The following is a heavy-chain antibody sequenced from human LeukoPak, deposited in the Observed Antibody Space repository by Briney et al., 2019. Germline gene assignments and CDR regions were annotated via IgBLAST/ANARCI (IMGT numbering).Heavy chain of an antibody. CDR1: GFTFSSYA. CDR2: ISGSGGST. D-gene: IGHD6-13*01. J-gene: IGHJ1*01. V-gene: IGHV3-23*01. Sequence: PGGSLRLSCAASGFTFSSYAMSWVRQAPGKGLEWVPAISGSGGSTYYADSVKGRFTISRDNSKNTLYLQMNSLRAEDTAVYYCAKESSSSWYPEYFQHWGQGTLVTVSS. CDR3: AKESSSSWYPEYFQH.